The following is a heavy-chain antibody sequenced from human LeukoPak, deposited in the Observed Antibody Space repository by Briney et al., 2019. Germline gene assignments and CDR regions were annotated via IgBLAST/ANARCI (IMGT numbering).Heavy chain of an antibody. V-gene: IGHV3-21*01. J-gene: IGHJ4*02. Sequence: PGGSLRLSCAASGFTFSSYSMNWVREAPGEGLEWGSSISSSSSYTYYADSVKGRFTISRDNAKNSLYLQMNSLRAEDTAVYYCARVWGSGWYVSDYWGQGTLVTVSS. CDR2: ISSSSSYT. D-gene: IGHD6-19*01. CDR1: GFTFSSYS. CDR3: ARVWGSGWYVSDY.